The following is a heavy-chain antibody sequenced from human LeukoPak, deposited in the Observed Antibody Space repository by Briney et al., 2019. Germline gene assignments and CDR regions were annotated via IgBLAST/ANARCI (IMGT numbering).Heavy chain of an antibody. CDR2: ISGSGGST. V-gene: IGHV3-23*01. D-gene: IGHD3-22*01. Sequence: GGSLRLSCAASGFTFSTYFMSWVRQAPGAGLEWVSSISGSGGSTYYADSVKGRFTISRDNSKKTVYLEMNSLRAEDTAVYYCAKPYYCDSTGYFFDYWGQGTLVTVSS. CDR3: AKPYYCDSTGYFFDY. CDR1: GFTFSTYF. J-gene: IGHJ4*02.